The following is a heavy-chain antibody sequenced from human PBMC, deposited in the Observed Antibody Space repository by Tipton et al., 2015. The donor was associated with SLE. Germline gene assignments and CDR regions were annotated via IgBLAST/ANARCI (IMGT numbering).Heavy chain of an antibody. J-gene: IGHJ3*01. CDR3: ARESVAADGGLDV. Sequence: GASINRGSYFWTWTRQTAGKGLEWIGRIFVSGDTNYNPSLKSRVTMSVDTSKNQFSLEVNSLTASDTAVYYCARESVAADGGLDVWGQGTMVTVSS. CDR1: GASINRGSYF. D-gene: IGHD6-13*01. V-gene: IGHV4-61*02. CDR2: IFVSGDT.